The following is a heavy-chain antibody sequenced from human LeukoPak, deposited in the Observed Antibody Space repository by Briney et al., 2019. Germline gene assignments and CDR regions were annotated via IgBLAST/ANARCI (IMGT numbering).Heavy chain of an antibody. CDR2: ISYDGSNK. CDR3: ARDPGYSYGENWFDP. Sequence: GGSLRLSCAASGFTFSSYAMHWVRQALGKGLEWVAVISYDGSNKYYADSVKGRFTISRDNSKNTLYLQMNSLRAEDTAVYYCARDPGYSYGENWFDPWGQGTLVTVSS. D-gene: IGHD5-18*01. V-gene: IGHV3-30-3*01. J-gene: IGHJ5*02. CDR1: GFTFSSYA.